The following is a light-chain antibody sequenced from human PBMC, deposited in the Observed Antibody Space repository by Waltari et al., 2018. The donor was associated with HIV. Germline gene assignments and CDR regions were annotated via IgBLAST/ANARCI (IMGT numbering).Light chain of an antibody. CDR2: DSY. V-gene: IGLV1-51*01. J-gene: IGLJ3*02. CDR1: TSNIGSHF. Sequence: QSVLTQPPSLSAAPGQKVAISCSGTTSNIGSHFVSWFQQVPGTAPKLLIYDSYKRPSGIPDRFSGSKSGTSATLVLTGLQTGDEADYYCGTWDTGLSVWVFGGGTKLTVL. CDR3: GTWDTGLSVWV.